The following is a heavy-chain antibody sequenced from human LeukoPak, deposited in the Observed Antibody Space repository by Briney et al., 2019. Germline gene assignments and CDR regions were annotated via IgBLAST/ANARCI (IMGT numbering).Heavy chain of an antibody. CDR2: INSDGSST. V-gene: IGHV3-74*01. J-gene: IGHJ4*02. CDR3: ARAAYSEVRFGY. CDR1: GFTFSAYW. D-gene: IGHD2-21*01. Sequence: GGSLRLSCAASGFTFSAYWMHWVRQAPGKGLVWVSRINSDGSSTSYADSVKGRFTISRDNAKNTLYLQMNSLRAEDTALYYCARAAYSEVRFGYWGQGTLVTVSS.